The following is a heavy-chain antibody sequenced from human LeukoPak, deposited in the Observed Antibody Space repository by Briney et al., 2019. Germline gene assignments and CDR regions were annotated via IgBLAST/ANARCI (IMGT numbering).Heavy chain of an antibody. Sequence: PGRSLRLSCAASGFTFDDYAMHWVRQAPGKGLEWVSGISWNSGSIGYADSVKGRFTISRDNAKNSLYLQMNSLRAEDTALYYCAKEGWYYWGQGTLVTASS. V-gene: IGHV3-9*01. J-gene: IGHJ4*02. CDR2: ISWNSGSI. CDR1: GFTFDDYA. CDR3: AKEGWYY. D-gene: IGHD6-19*01.